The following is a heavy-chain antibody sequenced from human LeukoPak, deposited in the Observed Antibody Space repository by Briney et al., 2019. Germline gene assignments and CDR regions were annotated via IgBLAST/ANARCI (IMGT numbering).Heavy chain of an antibody. V-gene: IGHV4-39*07. CDR2: IYYSGST. D-gene: IGHD5-12*01. Sequence: PSETLSLTCTVSGGSISSSSYYWGWIRQPPGKGLEWIGGIYYSGSTYYNPSLKSRVTISVDTSKNQFSLKLSSVTAADTAVYYCARVRKGYSGYDFEYWGQGTLVTVSS. J-gene: IGHJ4*02. CDR1: GGSISSSSYY. CDR3: ARVRKGYSGYDFEY.